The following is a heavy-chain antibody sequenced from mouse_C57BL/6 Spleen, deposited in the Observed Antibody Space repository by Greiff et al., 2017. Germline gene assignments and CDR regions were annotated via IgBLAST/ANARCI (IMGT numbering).Heavy chain of an antibody. Sequence: QVQLQQPGAELVNPGASVKMSCKASGYTFTSYWITWVKQRPGQGLEWIGDIYPGSGSTNYNEKFKSKATLTVDTSSSTAYMQLSSLTSEDSAVYYCAREGAIVTTVYFDDWGQGTTLTVSS. CDR2: IYPGSGST. D-gene: IGHD2-5*01. CDR3: AREGAIVTTVYFDD. CDR1: GYTFTSYW. J-gene: IGHJ2*01. V-gene: IGHV1-55*01.